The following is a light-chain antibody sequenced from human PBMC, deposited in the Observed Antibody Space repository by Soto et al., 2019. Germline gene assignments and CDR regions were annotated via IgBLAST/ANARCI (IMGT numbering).Light chain of an antibody. J-gene: IGKJ5*01. Sequence: EIVLTQSPGTLSLSPGERATLSCRASPSVDSNYLAWYQHKPGQAPRLLIYGASTRAAGIPDRFSGSGSGTDFTLTITRLEPEDSAVYFCQQYTGPPTTFGQGTRLEIK. CDR2: GAS. CDR3: QQYTGPPTT. V-gene: IGKV3-20*01. CDR1: PSVDSNY.